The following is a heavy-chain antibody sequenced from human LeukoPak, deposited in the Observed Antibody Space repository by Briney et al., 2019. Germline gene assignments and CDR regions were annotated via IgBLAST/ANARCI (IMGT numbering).Heavy chain of an antibody. CDR3: ARGGSYLSAFDI. CDR1: GFHFSTYG. CDR2: ISGSGSAT. J-gene: IGHJ3*02. V-gene: IGHV3-23*01. Sequence: GGSLRLSCAASGFHFSTYGMHWVRQAPGKGLEWVSVISGSGSATYYADSVKGRLTISRDNSKNTLYLQMNSLRAEDTAVYYCARGGSYLSAFDIWGQGTMVTVSS. D-gene: IGHD1-26*01.